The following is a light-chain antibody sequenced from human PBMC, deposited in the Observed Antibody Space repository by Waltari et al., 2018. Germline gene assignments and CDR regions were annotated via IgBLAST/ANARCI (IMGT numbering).Light chain of an antibody. J-gene: IGLJ1*01. Sequence: QSALTQPASVSGSPGQSITIPCTGTSSAVGGYNYVSWYQQHPGKAPKLMIYDVSNRPSGVSNRFSGSKSGNTASLTISGLQAEDEADYYCSSYTSSSTYVSGTGTKVTVL. CDR3: SSYTSSSTYV. CDR2: DVS. CDR1: SSAVGGYNY. V-gene: IGLV2-14*01.